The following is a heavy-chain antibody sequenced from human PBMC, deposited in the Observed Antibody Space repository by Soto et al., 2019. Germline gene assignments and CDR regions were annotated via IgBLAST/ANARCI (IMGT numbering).Heavy chain of an antibody. V-gene: IGHV4-59*08. Sequence: QVQLQESGPGLVKPSETLSLTCTVSGGSISSYYWSWIRQPPGKGLEWIGYIYYTGSTNYNPSLNSRVATSVDTSENQFSLKLSSVTAADTAVYYCARSPGYYFDYWGQGTLVTVSS. D-gene: IGHD3-10*01. CDR1: GGSISSYY. CDR3: ARSPGYYFDY. CDR2: IYYTGST. J-gene: IGHJ4*02.